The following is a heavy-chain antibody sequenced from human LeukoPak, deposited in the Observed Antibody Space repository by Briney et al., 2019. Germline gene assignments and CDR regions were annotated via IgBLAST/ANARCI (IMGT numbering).Heavy chain of an antibody. J-gene: IGHJ1*01. Sequence: ASVKVSCKVSGYTLTELSMHWVRQAPGKGLEWMGGFDSEDGETIYAQKFQGRVTMTEDTSTDTAYMELSSLRSEDTAVYYCATVPGAIAVADFYFQHWGQGTLVTVSS. CDR1: GYTLTELS. D-gene: IGHD6-19*01. CDR2: FDSEDGET. V-gene: IGHV1-24*01. CDR3: ATVPGAIAVADFYFQH.